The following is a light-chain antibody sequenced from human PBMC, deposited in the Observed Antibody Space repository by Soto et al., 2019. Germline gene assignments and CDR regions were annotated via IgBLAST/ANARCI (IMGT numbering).Light chain of an antibody. CDR3: QQRSNWPT. CDR1: QSVSSY. J-gene: IGKJ1*01. V-gene: IGKV3-11*01. CDR2: DAS. Sequence: EIVLTQSPATLSLSTGERATLSCRASQSVSSYLAWYQQKPGQAPRLLIYDASNRATGIPARFSGSGSGTDFTLTISSLEPEDFAVYYCQQRSNWPTFGQGTKVDNK.